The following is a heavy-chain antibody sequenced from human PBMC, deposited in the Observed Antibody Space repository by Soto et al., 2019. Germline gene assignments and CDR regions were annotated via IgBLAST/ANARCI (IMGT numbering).Heavy chain of an antibody. V-gene: IGHV1-18*01. CDR2: ISAYNGNT. Sequence: ASVKVSCKASGYTFTSYGISWVRQAPGQGLEWMGWISAYNGNTNYAQKLQGRVTMTTDTSTSTAYMELRSLRSDDTVVYYCARGCSGGSCYSNYYYGMDVWGQGTTVTVSS. CDR3: ARGCSGGSCYSNYYYGMDV. CDR1: GYTFTSYG. J-gene: IGHJ6*02. D-gene: IGHD2-15*01.